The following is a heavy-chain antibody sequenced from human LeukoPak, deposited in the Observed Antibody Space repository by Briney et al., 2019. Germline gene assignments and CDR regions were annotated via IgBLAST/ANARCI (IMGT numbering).Heavy chain of an antibody. CDR3: ARGYDFWSGYLSGENWFDP. Sequence: RASVKVSCKVSGYTLTELSMHWVRQAPGKGLEWMGGFDPEDGEAIYAQKFQGRVTITTDESTSTDYMELSSLRSEATAVYYCARGYDFWSGYLSGENWFDPWGQGTLVTVSS. J-gene: IGHJ5*02. V-gene: IGHV1-24*01. CDR2: FDPEDGEA. D-gene: IGHD3-3*01. CDR1: GYTLTELS.